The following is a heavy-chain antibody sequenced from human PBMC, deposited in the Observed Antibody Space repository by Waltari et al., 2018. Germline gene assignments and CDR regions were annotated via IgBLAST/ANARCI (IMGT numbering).Heavy chain of an antibody. J-gene: IGHJ6*03. CDR1: GFPFSSYA. D-gene: IGHD6-19*01. CDR3: AKDSYSSGWHYYYYYMDV. CDR2: ISGSGGST. V-gene: IGHV3-23*04. Sequence: EVQLVESGGGLVQPGGSLRLSCAASGFPFSSYAMSWVRQAPGKGLEWVSAISGSGGSTYYADSVKGRFTISRDNSKNTLYLQMNSLRAEDTAVYYCAKDSYSSGWHYYYYYMDVWGKGTTVTVSS.